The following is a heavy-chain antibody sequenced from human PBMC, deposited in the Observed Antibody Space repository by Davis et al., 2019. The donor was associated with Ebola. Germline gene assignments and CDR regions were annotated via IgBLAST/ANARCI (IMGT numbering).Heavy chain of an antibody. D-gene: IGHD2-2*01. Sequence: SETLSLTCIVSGGSISSYYWSWIRQPPGKGLEWIGYIYYSGSTNYNPSLKSRVTISVDKPKNQFSLKLSSVTAADTAVYYCARDLYPGGMDVWGKGTTVTVSS. V-gene: IGHV4-59*12. CDR2: IYYSGST. CDR3: ARDLYPGGMDV. J-gene: IGHJ6*04. CDR1: GGSISSYY.